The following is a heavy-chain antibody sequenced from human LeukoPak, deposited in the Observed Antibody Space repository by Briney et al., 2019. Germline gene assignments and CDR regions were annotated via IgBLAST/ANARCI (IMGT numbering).Heavy chain of an antibody. J-gene: IGHJ4*02. Sequence: GGSLRLSCVASGFTFSSFQTNWVRQAPGKGLEWVSYISSSGGIMFYADSVKGRFTISRDNAKNSLYLHMNSLRAEDTAVYYCARTPTYYDILTDYPYYFDYWGQGTLVTVSS. D-gene: IGHD3-9*01. CDR2: ISSSGGIM. CDR1: GFTFSSFQ. V-gene: IGHV3-48*03. CDR3: ARTPTYYDILTDYPYYFDY.